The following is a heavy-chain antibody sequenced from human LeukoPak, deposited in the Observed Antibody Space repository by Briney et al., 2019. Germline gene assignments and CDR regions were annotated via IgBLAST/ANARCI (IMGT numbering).Heavy chain of an antibody. J-gene: IGHJ4*02. V-gene: IGHV4-39*07. CDR2: IYYSGTT. Sequence: PSETLSLTCTVSGGSISSSPYYWGWIRQPPGKGLEWIGSIYYSGTTHYNPSLESRVTISVDTSKNQFSLKLASVTAADTAMYYCARGTLYSGWSYYFDYWGQGSQVTVSS. CDR3: ARGTLYSGWSYYFDY. D-gene: IGHD6-19*01. CDR1: GGSISSSPYY.